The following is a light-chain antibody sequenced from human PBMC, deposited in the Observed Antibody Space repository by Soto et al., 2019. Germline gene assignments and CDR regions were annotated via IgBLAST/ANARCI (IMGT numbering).Light chain of an antibody. Sequence: QSALTQPASVSGSPGQSITISCTGTSSDVGGYNYVSWYQQHPGKAPKLMIYDVSNRPSGVSNRFSGSKSGNTASLTISGLQAEDEAAYYSSSYTSSSTLLEFGGGTKLTV. J-gene: IGLJ3*02. CDR2: DVS. CDR1: SSDVGGYNY. CDR3: SSYTSSSTLLE. V-gene: IGLV2-14*01.